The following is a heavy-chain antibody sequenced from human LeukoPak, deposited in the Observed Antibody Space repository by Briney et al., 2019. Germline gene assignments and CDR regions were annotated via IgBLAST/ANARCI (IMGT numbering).Heavy chain of an antibody. J-gene: IGHJ4*02. V-gene: IGHV4-34*01. Sequence: SETLSLTCAVYGGSFSGYYWSWIRQPPGKGLEWIGEINHSGSTNYNPSLKSRVTISVDTSENQFSLKLSSVTAADTAVYYCARARRYSYGSLCFDYWGQGTLVTVSS. CDR1: GGSFSGYY. D-gene: IGHD5-18*01. CDR3: ARARRYSYGSLCFDY. CDR2: INHSGST.